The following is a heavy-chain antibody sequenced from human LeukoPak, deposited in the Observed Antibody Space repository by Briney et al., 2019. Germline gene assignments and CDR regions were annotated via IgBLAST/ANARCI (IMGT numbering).Heavy chain of an antibody. CDR1: GFTVSSHY. J-gene: IGHJ4*02. Sequence: PGGSLRLSCAASGFTVSSHYMSWVRQAPGKGLEWVANINPDGNEKYLVGSVKGRFSISRDNANNLLYLQMSGLRAEDTAVYYCMPGSGYWGQGTLVTVSS. CDR3: MPGSGY. D-gene: IGHD2-15*01. V-gene: IGHV3-7*01. CDR2: INPDGNEK.